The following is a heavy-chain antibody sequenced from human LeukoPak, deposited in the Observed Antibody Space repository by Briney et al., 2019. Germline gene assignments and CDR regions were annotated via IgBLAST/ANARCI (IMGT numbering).Heavy chain of an antibody. CDR1: GDSVSSNSAA. CDR3: ARGLKYCSSTSCYDFDS. CDR2: TYYRSKWYN. V-gene: IGHV6-1*01. Sequence: SQTLSLTCAISGDSVSSNSAAWNWIRQSPSRGLEWLGRTYYRSKWYNDYAVSVKSRITINPDTSKNQFSLQLNSVTPEDTAVYYCARGLKYCSSTSCYDFDSWGQGTLVTVSS. J-gene: IGHJ4*02. D-gene: IGHD2-2*01.